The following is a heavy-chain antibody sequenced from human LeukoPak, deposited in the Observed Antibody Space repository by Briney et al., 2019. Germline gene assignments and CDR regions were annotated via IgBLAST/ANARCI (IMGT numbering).Heavy chain of an antibody. Sequence: ETLSLTCTVSGGSISGYYWSWIRQTPGKGLEWIGYIYNTVSTNSNPSLKSRVTISEDTSKNQFSLKLTSVTAADTAVYYCARLWYGESSFDYWGQGSLVTVSS. J-gene: IGHJ4*02. CDR2: IYNTVST. CDR3: ARLWYGESSFDY. D-gene: IGHD3-10*01. CDR1: GGSISGYY. V-gene: IGHV4-59*01.